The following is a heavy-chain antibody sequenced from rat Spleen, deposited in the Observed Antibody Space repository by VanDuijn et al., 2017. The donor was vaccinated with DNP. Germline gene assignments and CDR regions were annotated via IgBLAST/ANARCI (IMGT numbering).Heavy chain of an antibody. J-gene: IGHJ3*01. V-gene: IGHV5-31*01. CDR3: ARPMDYYSGGFAY. CDR1: RFTFNNYW. D-gene: IGHD1-1*01. CDR2: IRSSGGNT. Sequence: EVQLVESGGDLVQPGRSLKLSCVVSRFTFNNYWMTWIRQVPGKGLEWVASIRSSGGNTYYPDSVKGRFTISRDVAKNTLYLQMNSLRSEDMATYYCARPMDYYSGGFAYWGQGTLVTVSS.